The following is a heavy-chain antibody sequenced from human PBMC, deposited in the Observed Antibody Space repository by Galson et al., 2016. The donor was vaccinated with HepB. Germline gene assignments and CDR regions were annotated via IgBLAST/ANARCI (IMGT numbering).Heavy chain of an antibody. V-gene: IGHV3-30*18. Sequence: SLRLSCAASGFTFSSYGIHWVRQAPGKGLEWVAVISHDGNNKFYADSMKGRFTISRDNSKNTLFLQLNSLSAEDTAVYYCAKDPYAVVSRPEYFQHWGQGTLVTDSS. CDR1: GFTFSSYG. D-gene: IGHD2-2*01. J-gene: IGHJ1*01. CDR3: AKDPYAVVSRPEYFQH. CDR2: ISHDGNNK.